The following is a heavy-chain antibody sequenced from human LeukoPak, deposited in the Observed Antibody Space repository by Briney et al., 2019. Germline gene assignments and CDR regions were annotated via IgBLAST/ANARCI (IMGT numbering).Heavy chain of an antibody. CDR2: IYSAGST. J-gene: IGHJ4*02. V-gene: IGHV3-53*05. CDR3: ARDPGRSPDY. D-gene: IGHD1-26*01. Sequence: GGSLRLSCAASGFTVNSNYMSWVRQAPGKGLEWVSVIYSAGSTYYADSVKGRFTISRDNSKNTVYLQMGSLRAEDMAVYYCARDPGRSPDYWGQGTLVTVS. CDR1: GFTVNSNY.